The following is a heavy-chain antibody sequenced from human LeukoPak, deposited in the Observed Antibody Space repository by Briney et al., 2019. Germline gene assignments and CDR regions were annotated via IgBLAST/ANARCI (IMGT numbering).Heavy chain of an antibody. CDR3: ARVRTYGDYEGYYYYYYYMDV. V-gene: IGHV1-69*02. D-gene: IGHD4-17*01. Sequence: SVKVSCKASGGTFSSYTISWVRQAPGQGLEWMGRIIPILGIANYAQKFQGRVTITADESTSTAYMELSSLRSEDTAVYYCARVRTYGDYEGYYYYYYYMDVWGKGTTVTVSS. CDR2: IIPILGIA. CDR1: GGTFSSYT. J-gene: IGHJ6*03.